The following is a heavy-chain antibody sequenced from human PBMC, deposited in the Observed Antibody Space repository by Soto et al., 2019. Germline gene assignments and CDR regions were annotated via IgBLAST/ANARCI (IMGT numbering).Heavy chain of an antibody. J-gene: IGHJ4*02. CDR2: ISGSGGST. CDR3: AKDTTLFVKYIEVVPGANRDY. CDR1: GFTFSSYA. D-gene: IGHD2-2*01. Sequence: EVQLLESGGGLVQPGGSLRLSCAASGFTFSSYAMSWVRQAPGKGLEWVSAISGSGGSTYYADSVKGRFTISRDNSKNTLYLKMNSLRAEDTAVYYCAKDTTLFVKYIEVVPGANRDYWGQGTLVTVSS. V-gene: IGHV3-23*01.